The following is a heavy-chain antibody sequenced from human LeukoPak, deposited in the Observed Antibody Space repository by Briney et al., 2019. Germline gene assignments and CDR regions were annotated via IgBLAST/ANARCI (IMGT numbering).Heavy chain of an antibody. CDR3: ARVHIWFGELLYNHRAFDI. D-gene: IGHD3-10*01. V-gene: IGHV1-18*01. CDR1: GYSFTSGG. Sequence: ASVTVSCKTSGYSFTSGGISWVRQIPGQGLEWLGWVSSYNGKTNYLQKFQGRVTMTTNTSTTTAYMDLWSLTSDDTAVYYCARVHIWFGELLYNHRAFDIWGQGTMVTVSS. J-gene: IGHJ3*02. CDR2: VSSYNGKT.